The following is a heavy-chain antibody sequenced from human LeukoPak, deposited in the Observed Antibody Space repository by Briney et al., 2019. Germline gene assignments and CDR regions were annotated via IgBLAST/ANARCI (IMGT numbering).Heavy chain of an antibody. D-gene: IGHD1-26*01. CDR3: AKGRSYGYYYYYYGMDV. CDR2: ISWNSGSI. J-gene: IGHJ6*02. V-gene: IGHV3-9*01. Sequence: PGRSLRLSCAASGFTFDDYAMHWVRQAPGKGLEWVSGISWNSGSIGYADSVKGRFTISRDNAKNSLYLQMNSLRAEDTALYYCAKGRSYGYYYYYYGMDVWGQGTTVTVSS. CDR1: GFTFDDYA.